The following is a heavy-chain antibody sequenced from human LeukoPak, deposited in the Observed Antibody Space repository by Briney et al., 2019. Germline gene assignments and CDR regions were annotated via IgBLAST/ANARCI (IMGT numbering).Heavy chain of an antibody. D-gene: IGHD6-6*01. Sequence: QSGGSLRLSCAASGITVTSDYMSWVRQASGKGLEWVSVIYSGDNTYYADSVKGRFTISRDNSKNMVYLQMNSPRAEDTAVYYCARGAITAACPLDYWGQGTLVTVSS. CDR1: GITVTSDY. CDR3: ARGAITAACPLDY. V-gene: IGHV3-53*01. CDR2: IYSGDNT. J-gene: IGHJ4*02.